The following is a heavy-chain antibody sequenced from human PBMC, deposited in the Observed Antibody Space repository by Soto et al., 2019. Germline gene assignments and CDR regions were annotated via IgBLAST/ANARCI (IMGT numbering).Heavy chain of an antibody. D-gene: IGHD6-19*01. CDR1: GGTFSSYA. J-gene: IGHJ3*02. Sequence: QVQLVQSGAEVKKPGSSVKVSCKASGGTFSSYAISWVRQAPGQGLEWMGGIIPIFGTANYAQKFQGRVTITADESTSTAYMELSSLRSEDTAVYYCARDKGRIAVAGKGPIKNAFDIWGQGTMVTVSS. CDR2: IIPIFGTA. V-gene: IGHV1-69*12. CDR3: ARDKGRIAVAGKGPIKNAFDI.